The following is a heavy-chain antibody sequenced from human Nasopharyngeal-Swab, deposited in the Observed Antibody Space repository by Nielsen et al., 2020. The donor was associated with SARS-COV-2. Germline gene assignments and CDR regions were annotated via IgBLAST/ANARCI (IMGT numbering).Heavy chain of an antibody. CDR1: GYTFTGYY. CDR2: INPNSGGT. J-gene: IGHJ6*02. D-gene: IGHD1-26*01. V-gene: IGHV1-2*02. Sequence: ASVKVFCKASGYTFTGYYMHWVRQAPGQGLEWMGWINPNSGGTNYAQKFQGRVTMTRDTSISTAYMELSRLRSDDTAVYYCARVGLVGARYYYGMDVWGQGTTVTVSS. CDR3: ARVGLVGARYYYGMDV.